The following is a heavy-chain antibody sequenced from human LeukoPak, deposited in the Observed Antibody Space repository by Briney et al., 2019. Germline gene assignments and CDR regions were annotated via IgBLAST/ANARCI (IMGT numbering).Heavy chain of an antibody. CDR2: IYYSGST. J-gene: IGHJ5*02. CDR3: ARHYFAVVRIAARGPWFDP. D-gene: IGHD6-13*01. CDR1: GGSISSSSYY. V-gene: IGHV4-39*01. Sequence: SETLSLTCTVSGGSISSSSYYWGWNPQPPGKGLEWIGSIYYSGSTYYNPSLKSRVTISVDKSKNQFSRKLSSVTAADTAVYYCARHYFAVVRIAARGPWFDPWGQATLVTVSS.